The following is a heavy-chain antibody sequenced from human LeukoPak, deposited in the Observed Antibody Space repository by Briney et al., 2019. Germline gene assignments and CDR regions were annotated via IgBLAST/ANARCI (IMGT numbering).Heavy chain of an antibody. V-gene: IGHV3-23*01. CDR1: GFTFSTFA. D-gene: IGHD3-9*01. J-gene: IGHJ6*02. CDR2: ISGSGDST. Sequence: GGSLRLSCAASGFTFSTFAMNWVRQAPGKGLEWVSAISGSGDSTYFGDSVKGRFTISRDNSKNTLYLQMNSLRAEDTAVYYCAATPYILRYFDWLLSNPTGDYGMDVWGQGTTVTVSS. CDR3: AATPYILRYFDWLLSNPTGDYGMDV.